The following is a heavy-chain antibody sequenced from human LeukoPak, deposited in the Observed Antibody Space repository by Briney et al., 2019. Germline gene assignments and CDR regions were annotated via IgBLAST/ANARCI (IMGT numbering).Heavy chain of an antibody. CDR1: GGTFSSYA. J-gene: IGHJ6*03. D-gene: IGHD6-6*01. CDR3: ATLIQSSSTNYYYYYVDV. V-gene: IGHV1-69*05. Sequence: ASVKVSCKASGGTFSSYAISWVRQAPGQGLEWMGGIIPIFGTANYAQKFQGRVTITTDESTSTAYMDLSSLKSEDTAVYYCATLIQSSSTNYYYYYVDVWGKGTTVTVSS. CDR2: IIPIFGTA.